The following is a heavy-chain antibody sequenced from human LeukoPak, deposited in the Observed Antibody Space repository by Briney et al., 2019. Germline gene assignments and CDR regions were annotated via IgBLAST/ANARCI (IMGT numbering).Heavy chain of an antibody. CDR2: IYKTGST. CDR1: GGSISSTTYY. CDR3: ARDREIYYGSGSYYNPIDY. V-gene: IGHV4-39*07. J-gene: IGHJ4*02. D-gene: IGHD3-10*01. Sequence: SETLSLTCTVSGGSISSTTYYWAWIRQPPGKGLEWIGSIYKTGSTNYSPSLKSRVFISVDTSKNQFSLKLSSVTAADTAVYYCARDREIYYGSGSYYNPIDYWGQGTLVTVSS.